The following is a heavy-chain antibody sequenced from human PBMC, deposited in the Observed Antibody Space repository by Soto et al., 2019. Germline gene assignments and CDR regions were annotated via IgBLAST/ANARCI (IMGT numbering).Heavy chain of an antibody. V-gene: IGHV4-61*01. CDR3: ARANYYGMDV. Sequence: QVQLQESGPGLVKPSETLSLTCTVSGGSVSSGSYYWSWMRQPPGKGLEWIGYIYYSGSTNYNPSLKSRVTISVDTSKNQFSLKLSSVIAADTAVYYCARANYYGMDVWGQGTTVTVSS. J-gene: IGHJ6*02. CDR1: GGSVSSGSYY. CDR2: IYYSGST.